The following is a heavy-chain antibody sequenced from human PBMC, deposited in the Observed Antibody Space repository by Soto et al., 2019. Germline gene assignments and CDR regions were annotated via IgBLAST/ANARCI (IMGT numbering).Heavy chain of an antibody. CDR1: GYSFTSYW. CDR2: IYPGDSDT. CDR3: ATGGAYCGGDCYSGYYYYGMDV. J-gene: IGHJ6*02. Sequence: PGESLKISCKGSGYSFTSYWIGWVRQMPGKGLEWMGIIYPGDSDTRYSPSFQGQVTISADKSISTAYLQWSSLKASDTAMYYCATGGAYCGGDCYSGYYYYGMDVWGQGTTVTVSS. V-gene: IGHV5-51*01. D-gene: IGHD2-21*02.